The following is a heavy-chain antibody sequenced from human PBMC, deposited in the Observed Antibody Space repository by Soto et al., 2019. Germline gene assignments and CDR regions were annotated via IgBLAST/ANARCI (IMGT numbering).Heavy chain of an antibody. Sequence: SETLSLTCTVSGGSITSGGYYWSWIRQHPGKGLEWIGYIYYGGNTYYNPSLKSRVTISLDTSNNQVSLKLSSVTAADTAVYYCAREKFNTYYFDFWGQGILVTVSS. CDR2: IYYGGNT. D-gene: IGHD5-18*01. J-gene: IGHJ4*02. CDR3: AREKFNTYYFDF. V-gene: IGHV4-31*03. CDR1: GGSITSGGYY.